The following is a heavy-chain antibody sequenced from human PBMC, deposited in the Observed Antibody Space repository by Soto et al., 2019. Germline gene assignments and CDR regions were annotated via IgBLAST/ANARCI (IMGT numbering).Heavy chain of an antibody. CDR2: IKQDGSEK. V-gene: IGHV3-7*01. CDR3: ARDSFDILTGYDAFDI. D-gene: IGHD3-9*01. CDR1: GFTFSSYW. Sequence: GGSLRLSCAASGFTFSSYWMSWVRQAPWKGLEWVANIKQDGSEKYYVDSVKGRFTISRDNAKNSLYLQMNSLRAEDTAVYYCARDSFDILTGYDAFDIWGQGTMVTVS. J-gene: IGHJ3*02.